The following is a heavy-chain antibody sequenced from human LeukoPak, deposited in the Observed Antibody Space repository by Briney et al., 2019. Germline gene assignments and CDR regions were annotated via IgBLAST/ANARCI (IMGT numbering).Heavy chain of an antibody. D-gene: IGHD3-16*01. CDR2: IYYSGST. CDR3: ARVGGANYFDY. CDR1: CRSISSYY. J-gene: IGHJ4*02. V-gene: IGHV4-59*01. Sequence: SETLSLTRTLSCRSISSYYWSWIRQPPRKGLEWIGYIYYSGSTNYNPSLKSRVTISVDTSKNQFSLKLSSVTAADTAVYYCARVGGANYFDYWGQGTLVTVSS.